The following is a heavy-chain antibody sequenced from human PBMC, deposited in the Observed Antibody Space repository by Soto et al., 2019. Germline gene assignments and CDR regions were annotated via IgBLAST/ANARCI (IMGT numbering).Heavy chain of an antibody. CDR3: ASGKLGYCSSTSCYYFDY. J-gene: IGHJ4*02. V-gene: IGHV1-24*01. Sequence: ASVKVSCKVSGYTLSDLSMHWVRQAPGKGLEWMGGSEPENGETIYAQKFQGRITMTEDTSKDTAYMELSSLRSEDTAVYYCASGKLGYCSSTSCYYFDYWGQGTLVTVSS. CDR2: SEPENGET. D-gene: IGHD2-2*01. CDR1: GYTLSDLS.